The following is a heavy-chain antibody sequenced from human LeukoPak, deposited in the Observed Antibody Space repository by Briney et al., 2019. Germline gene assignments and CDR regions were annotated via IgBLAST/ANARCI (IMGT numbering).Heavy chain of an antibody. V-gene: IGHV4-39*02. Sequence: KTSETLSLTCTVSGVSISSSNSYWGWIRQPPGKGLEWIGSIYYSGNTYYNASLKSQVSISIDTSKNQFSLRLTSVTAADTAVYYCARDSIGAGPAWGQGTLVTVSS. D-gene: IGHD6-19*01. CDR1: GVSISSSNSY. CDR2: IYYSGNT. CDR3: ARDSIGAGPA. J-gene: IGHJ5*02.